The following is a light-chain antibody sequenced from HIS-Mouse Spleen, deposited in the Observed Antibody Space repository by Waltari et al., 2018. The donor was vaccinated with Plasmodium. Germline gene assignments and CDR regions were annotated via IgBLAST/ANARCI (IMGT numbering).Light chain of an antibody. CDR3: QAWDSSTVV. V-gene: IGLV3-1*01. Sequence: SYELTQPPSVSVSPGPTASITCSGAKLGDTSACRYQQKPGQSPVLVIYQDSKRASGIPERVSGSNSGNTATLTISGTQAMDEADYYCQAWDSSTVVVGGGTKLTVL. CDR1: KLGDTS. CDR2: QDS. J-gene: IGLJ2*01.